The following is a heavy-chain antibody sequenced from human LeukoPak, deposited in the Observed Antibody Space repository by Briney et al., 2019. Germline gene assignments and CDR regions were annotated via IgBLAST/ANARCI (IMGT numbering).Heavy chain of an antibody. V-gene: IGHV4-39*07. CDR2: SYYGGST. Sequence: SETLSFTCSVTRDSFSGSSSDWAWIRQPPGKGLEWIGNSYYGGSTHYSPSLESRVTISVDTSKDQFSLRLTSVTAADTAVYYCARVGVRTYCGSGCYSDYFDSWGQGILVTVSS. CDR1: RDSFSGSSSD. J-gene: IGHJ4*02. CDR3: ARVGVRTYCGSGCYSDYFDS. D-gene: IGHD2-21*02.